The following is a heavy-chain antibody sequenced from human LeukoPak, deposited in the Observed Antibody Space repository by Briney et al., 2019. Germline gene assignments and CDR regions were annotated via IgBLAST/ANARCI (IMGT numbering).Heavy chain of an antibody. V-gene: IGHV4-4*07. CDR2: IYNIGST. D-gene: IGHD3-10*01. Sequence: SETLSLTCNVSGGSISSYHRIWIRQPAGTGLEWVGRIYNIGSTNYNPSLKSRVFISVDKSKNLLSLKLISVTAADTAVYFCARDSERPPYYYYYMDVCGRGTTVTVSS. J-gene: IGHJ6*03. CDR3: ARDSERPPYYYYYMDV. CDR1: GGSISSYH.